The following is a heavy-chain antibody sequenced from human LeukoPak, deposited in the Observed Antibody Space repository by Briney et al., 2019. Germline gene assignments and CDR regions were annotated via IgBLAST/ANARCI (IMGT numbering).Heavy chain of an antibody. CDR2: IRYDGSNK. CDR3: ARDYDFWSGYYSPTRGYFGY. CDR1: GFTFSGSG. V-gene: IGHV3-30*02. J-gene: IGHJ4*02. Sequence: GGYLRLSCAASGFTFSGSGMHWVRQAPGKGLEWVTFIRYDGSNKYYTDSVKGRFTISRDNSKNTLYLQMDSLRAEDTAVYYCARDYDFWSGYYSPTRGYFGYWGQGTLVTVSS. D-gene: IGHD3-3*01.